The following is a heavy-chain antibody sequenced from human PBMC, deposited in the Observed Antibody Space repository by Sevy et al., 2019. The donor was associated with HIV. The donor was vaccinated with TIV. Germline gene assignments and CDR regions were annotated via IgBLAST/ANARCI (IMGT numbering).Heavy chain of an antibody. V-gene: IGHV3-23*01. D-gene: IGHD6-13*01. CDR3: GRPRPRVAAAASAFYDH. CDR2: INGRGGSR. Sequence: GGSLRLSCVVSGYSFSSYAMSWVRQAPGKGLEWVSTINGRGGSRDYADSVKGRFTISRDNTKNTLFLQMINLRVDETAIYYCGRPRPRVAAAASAFYDHWGQGTLVTVSS. CDR1: GYSFSSYA. J-gene: IGHJ5*02.